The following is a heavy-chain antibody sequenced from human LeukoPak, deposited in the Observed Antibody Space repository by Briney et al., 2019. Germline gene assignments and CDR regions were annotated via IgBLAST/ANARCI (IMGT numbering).Heavy chain of an antibody. J-gene: IGHJ4*02. CDR3: ARDLGGYRHGLEGDY. Sequence: SETLSLTCTVSGYSISSSYYWGWIRQPPGKGLEWIGSIYHSGSTYYNPSLKSRVTISVDMSKSQFSLKLSSVTAADTAVYYCARDLGGYRHGLEGDYWGQGTLVTVSS. V-gene: IGHV4-38-2*02. D-gene: IGHD5-18*01. CDR2: IYHSGST. CDR1: GYSISSSYY.